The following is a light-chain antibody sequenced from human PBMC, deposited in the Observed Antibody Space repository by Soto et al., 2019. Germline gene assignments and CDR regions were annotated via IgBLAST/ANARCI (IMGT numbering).Light chain of an antibody. J-gene: IGKJ1*01. Sequence: EIVLTQSPATLSLSPGARGPLSCRASQSVSSYLAWYQQKPGQAPRLLIYDASNRATGIPARFSGSGSGTDFTLTISSLEPEDFAVYYCQQRSNWPVAFGQGTKVDIK. CDR1: QSVSSY. CDR2: DAS. V-gene: IGKV3-11*01. CDR3: QQRSNWPVA.